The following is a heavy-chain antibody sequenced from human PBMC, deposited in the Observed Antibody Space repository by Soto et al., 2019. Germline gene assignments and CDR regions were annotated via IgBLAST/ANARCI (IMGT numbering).Heavy chain of an antibody. CDR2: IYWNDDK. J-gene: IGHJ5*02. CDR3: AHRGATTVTNNWFDP. V-gene: IGHV2-5*01. CDR1: GFSLSTSGVG. D-gene: IGHD4-17*01. Sequence: QITLKESGPTLVKPTQTLTLTCTFSGFSLSTSGVGVGWIRQPPGKALEWLALIYWNDDKRYSPSPKSRLTITKVTSKNQVVLTMTNMDPVDTATYYCAHRGATTVTNNWFDPWGQGTLVTVSS.